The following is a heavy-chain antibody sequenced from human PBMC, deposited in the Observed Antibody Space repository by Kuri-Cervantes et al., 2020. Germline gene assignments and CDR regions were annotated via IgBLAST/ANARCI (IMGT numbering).Heavy chain of an antibody. J-gene: IGHJ4*02. CDR3: ARRGYSYGNFDY. D-gene: IGHD5-18*01. Sequence: SQTLSLTCAVSGLFISHGHYWGWIRQPPGKGLEWIGSIYHTGSTYYNPPLKSRVTISVNTSKNQLSLKLTSVTATDTAVYYCARRGYSYGNFDYWGQGTLVTVSS. CDR1: GLFISHGHY. V-gene: IGHV4-38-2*01. CDR2: IYHTGST.